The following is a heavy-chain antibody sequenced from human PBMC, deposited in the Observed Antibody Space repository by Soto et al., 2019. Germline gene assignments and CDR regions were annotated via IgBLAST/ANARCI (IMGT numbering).Heavy chain of an antibody. V-gene: IGHV4-4*02. CDR3: ARLVYDTRLNYMYFDF. CDR1: GVSISSGNW. J-gene: IGHJ4*02. CDR2: IFHDGTA. Sequence: SETLSLTCAVSGVSISSGNWWTWVRQSPQRGLEYIGEIFHDGTANYYPSFESRVAISVATSKNQFSLKLTSVTAADTAIYFCARLVYDTRLNYMYFDFWGQGTLVTVSS. D-gene: IGHD3-10*01.